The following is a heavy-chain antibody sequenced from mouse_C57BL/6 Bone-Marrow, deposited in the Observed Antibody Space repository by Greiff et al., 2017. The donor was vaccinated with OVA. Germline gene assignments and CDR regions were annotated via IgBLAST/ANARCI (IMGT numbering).Heavy chain of an antibody. Sequence: VQLQQSGPVLVKPGASVKMSCKASGYTFTDYYMNWVQQSHGKSLEWIGVINPYNGGTSYNQKFKGKATLTVDKSSSTAYMELNSLTSEDSAVYYCANNYDYDAYFDYWGQGTTLTVSS. V-gene: IGHV1-19*01. D-gene: IGHD2-4*01. CDR2: INPYNGGT. CDR3: ANNYDYDAYFDY. CDR1: GYTFTDYY. J-gene: IGHJ2*01.